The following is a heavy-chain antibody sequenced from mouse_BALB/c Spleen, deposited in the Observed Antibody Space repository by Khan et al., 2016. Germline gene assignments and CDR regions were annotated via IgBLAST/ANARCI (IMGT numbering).Heavy chain of an antibody. D-gene: IGHD2-1*01. CDR2: IHPSDSES. CDR3: TRAAYGNHPYYAMDY. CDR1: GYSFTRYW. J-gene: IGHJ4*01. V-gene: IGHV1-61*01. Sequence: QVQLQQPGTELVRPGASVKLSCKASGYSFTRYWMNWVKQRPGQGLEWIGMIHPSDSESRLNQKFKDKATLTVDNSSSIAYMQLSSPTSEDSAVYDSTRAAYGNHPYYAMDYWGQGTSVTVSS.